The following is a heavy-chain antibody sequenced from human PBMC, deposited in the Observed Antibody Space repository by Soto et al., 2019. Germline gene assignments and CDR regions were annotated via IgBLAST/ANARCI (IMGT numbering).Heavy chain of an antibody. V-gene: IGHV3-74*01. J-gene: IGHJ4*02. D-gene: IGHD6-13*01. CDR2: IKGDGSST. Sequence: PGGSLRLSCGASGFTSSNYWMYWVRQAPGKGLVFVSCIKGDGSSTYYADSVKGRFTISRDKAMNTVYLQMNGLRAEDTAVYYCTRDWYRGGFDYWGQGTLVTVSS. CDR3: TRDWYRGGFDY. CDR1: GFTSSNYW.